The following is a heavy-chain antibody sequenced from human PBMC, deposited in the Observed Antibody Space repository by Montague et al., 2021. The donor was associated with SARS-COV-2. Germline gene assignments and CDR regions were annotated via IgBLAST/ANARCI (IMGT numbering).Heavy chain of an antibody. D-gene: IGHD3-9*01. CDR2: VLYNKGT. CDR3: VRQPHYDGLNGPPDF. Sequence: SETLSLTCTVSGVSVTDYYWSWIRQPPGKGLEWVGDVLYNKGTNFNPSLKGRVAISVDTSKNQFSLRLTSVTAADTAFYYCVRQPHYDGLNGPPDFWDQGTLVTVS. CDR1: GVSVTDYY. V-gene: IGHV4-59*08. J-gene: IGHJ4*02.